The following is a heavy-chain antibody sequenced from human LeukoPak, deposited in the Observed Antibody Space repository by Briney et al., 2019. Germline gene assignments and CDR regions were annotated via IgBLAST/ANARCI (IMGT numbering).Heavy chain of an antibody. Sequence: GGSLRLSCAASGFTFNSYAMSWVRQAPGKGLEWVSVISGSSGSTYYADSVKGRFTISRDNSKNTLYLQMNGLRAEDTAVYYCAQSPNLGYRSSSSCYRHFHYWGQGALVTVSS. D-gene: IGHD2-2*02. V-gene: IGHV3-23*01. CDR3: AQSPNLGYRSSSSCYRHFHY. J-gene: IGHJ4*02. CDR1: GFTFNSYA. CDR2: ISGSSGST.